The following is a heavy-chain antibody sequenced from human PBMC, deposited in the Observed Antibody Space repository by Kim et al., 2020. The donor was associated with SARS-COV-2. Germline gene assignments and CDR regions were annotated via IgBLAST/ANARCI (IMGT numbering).Heavy chain of an antibody. D-gene: IGHD2-21*01. J-gene: IGHJ4*02. CDR2: T. CDR3: ARLLRGKSISY. V-gene: IGHV5-51*01. Sequence: TRYSPSFQGQVTISADKSISTAYLQWSSLKASDTAMYYCARLLRGKSISYWGQGTLVTVSS.